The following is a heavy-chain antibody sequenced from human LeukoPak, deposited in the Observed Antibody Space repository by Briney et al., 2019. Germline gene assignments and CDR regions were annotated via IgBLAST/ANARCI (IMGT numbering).Heavy chain of an antibody. CDR3: ARGYYDSSDYEYFQH. J-gene: IGHJ1*01. CDR2: INPNSGGT. D-gene: IGHD3-22*01. CDR1: GYTFSGYY. Sequence: ASVKVSCKASGYTFSGYYLHWVRQAPGQGLEWMGWINPNSGGTNSAQKFQGRVTMTRDTSIITAYMELSRLRSDDTAVDFCARGYYDSSDYEYFQHWGQGTLVTVSS. V-gene: IGHV1-2*02.